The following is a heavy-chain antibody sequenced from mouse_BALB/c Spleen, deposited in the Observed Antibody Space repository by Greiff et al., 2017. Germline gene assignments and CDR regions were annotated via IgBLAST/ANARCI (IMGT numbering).Heavy chain of an antibody. J-gene: IGHJ4*01. CDR2: INPSSGYT. Sequence: VQLQQSGAELARPGASGKMSCKASGYTFTSYTMHWVKQRPGQGLEWIGYINPSSGYTNYTQTFKDKATLTEDKSSSTAYMQLSSLTSEDSAVYYCARSVSAMDYWGQGTSVTVSS. CDR3: ARSVSAMDY. V-gene: IGHV1-4*01. CDR1: GYTFTSYT.